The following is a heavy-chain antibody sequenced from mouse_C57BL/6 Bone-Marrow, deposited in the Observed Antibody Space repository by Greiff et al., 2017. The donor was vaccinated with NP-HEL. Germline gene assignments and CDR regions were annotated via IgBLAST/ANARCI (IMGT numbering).Heavy chain of an antibody. V-gene: IGHV1-69*01. D-gene: IGHD1-1*01. CDR1: GYTFTSYW. CDR2: IDPSDSYT. Sequence: QVQLQQPGAELVMPGASVKLSCKASGYTFTSYWMHWVKQRPGQGLEWIGEIDPSDSYTNYNQKFKGKSTLTVDKSSSTAYMQLSSLTSEDSAVYYCAREDYYGTPFYYWGQGTTLTVSS. J-gene: IGHJ2*01. CDR3: AREDYYGTPFYY.